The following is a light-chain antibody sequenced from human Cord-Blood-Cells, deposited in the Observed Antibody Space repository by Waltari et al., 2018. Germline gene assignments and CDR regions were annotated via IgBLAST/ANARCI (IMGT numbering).Light chain of an antibody. CDR3: CSYAGSYTWV. CDR2: DVS. V-gene: IGLV2-11*01. Sequence: QSALTQPRSVSGSPGQSVTISCTGTSSDVGGYNYVSWYQQHPVKAPKLMIYDVSKRPAVGPDRFSGSKSGNTASLTISGLQAEDEADYYCCSYAGSYTWVFGGGTKLTVL. CDR1: SSDVGGYNY. J-gene: IGLJ3*02.